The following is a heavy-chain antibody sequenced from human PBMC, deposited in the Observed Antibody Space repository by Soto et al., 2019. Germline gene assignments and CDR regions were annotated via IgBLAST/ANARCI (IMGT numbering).Heavy chain of an antibody. J-gene: IGHJ4*02. CDR3: ARMYGGYGGGVDY. Sequence: QVQLQESGPGLVKPSQTLSLTCTVSGGSVSSGDYYWSWIRQPPGKGLEWIGYIYSRGSSYYNPSLMSRVAMSVDTSKNHFSLKLRSVTAADTAVYYCARMYGGYGGGVDYWGQGTQVTVSS. CDR2: IYSRGSS. V-gene: IGHV4-30-4*01. CDR1: GGSVSSGDYY. D-gene: IGHD5-12*01.